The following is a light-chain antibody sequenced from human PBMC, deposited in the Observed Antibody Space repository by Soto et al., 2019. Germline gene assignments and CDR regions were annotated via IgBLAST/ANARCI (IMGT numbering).Light chain of an antibody. V-gene: IGKV3-15*01. CDR2: GAS. CDR1: QSVSSN. Sequence: EIVMTQSPATLSVSPGERATLSCRASQSVSSNLAWYQQKPGQAPRLLLYGASTRATGIPARFSGSGSGTDFTLTISSLQSEDFAVYSCQQYNNWPPLTFGGGTKVEIK. J-gene: IGKJ4*01. CDR3: QQYNNWPPLT.